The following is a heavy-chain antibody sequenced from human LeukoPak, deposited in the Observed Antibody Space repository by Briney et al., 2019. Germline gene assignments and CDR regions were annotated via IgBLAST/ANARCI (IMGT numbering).Heavy chain of an antibody. Sequence: GRSLRLSCATSGFTFSSYGMVWVRQAPGKGLEYVSGITSNGGTTYYGNSVKGRFTTARDNSQDTLYLQMGSLRSEDMAVYYSARAIRWASDYWGQGTLVTVAS. CDR3: ARAIRWASDY. V-gene: IGHV3-64*01. CDR1: GFTFSSYG. CDR2: ITSNGGTT. J-gene: IGHJ4*02. D-gene: IGHD4-23*01.